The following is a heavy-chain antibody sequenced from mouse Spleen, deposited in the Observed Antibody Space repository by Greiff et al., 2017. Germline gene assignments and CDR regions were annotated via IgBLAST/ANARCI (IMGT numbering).Heavy chain of an antibody. V-gene: IGHV2-6-1*01. CDR1: GFSLTSYG. Sequence: VKLVESGPGLVAPSQSLSITCTISGFSLTSYGVHWVRQPPGKGLEWLVVIWSDGSTTYNSALKSRLSISKDNSKSQVFLKMNSLQTDDTAMYYCARQDRYDGYAMDYWGQGTSVTVSS. CDR3: ARQDRYDGYAMDY. D-gene: IGHD2-14*01. CDR2: IWSDGST. J-gene: IGHJ4*01.